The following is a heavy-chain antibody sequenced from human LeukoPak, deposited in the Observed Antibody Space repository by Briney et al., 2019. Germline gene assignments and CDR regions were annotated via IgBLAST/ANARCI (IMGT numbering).Heavy chain of an antibody. CDR2: IYPTDSDT. V-gene: IGHV5-51*01. CDR3: ARRWGDAFDI. D-gene: IGHD3-16*01. Sequence: GESLKISCKGSGYSFTSYWIGWVRQMPGKGLEWMGIIYPTDSDTRYRPSFQGQVSISADESIGTAYLQRSSLKASDTAMYYCARRWGDAFDIWGQGTLVTVSS. CDR1: GYSFTSYW. J-gene: IGHJ3*02.